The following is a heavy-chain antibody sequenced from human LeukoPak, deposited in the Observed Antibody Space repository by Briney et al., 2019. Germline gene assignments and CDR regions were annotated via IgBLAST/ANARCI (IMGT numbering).Heavy chain of an antibody. D-gene: IGHD2-15*01. V-gene: IGHV1-69*13. CDR3: ARVVDSCSGGSCYSALFDH. Sequence: SVKVSCKASGGTFSSYAISWVRQAPGQGLEWMGGIIPIFGTANYAQKFQGRVTITADESTSTAYMELSSLRSEDTAVYYCARVVDSCSGGSCYSALFDHWGQGTLVTVSS. J-gene: IGHJ4*02. CDR2: IIPIFGTA. CDR1: GGTFSSYA.